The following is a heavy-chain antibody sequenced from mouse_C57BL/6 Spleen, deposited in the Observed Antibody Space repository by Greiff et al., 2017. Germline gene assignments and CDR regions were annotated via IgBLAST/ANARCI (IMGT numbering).Heavy chain of an antibody. V-gene: IGHV10-3*01. D-gene: IGHD2-4*01. CDR3: VRDDDYDGEFAY. CDR2: IRSKSSNYAT. Sequence: VQLKQSGGGLVQPKGSLKLSCAASGFTFNTYAMHWVRQAPGKGLEWVARIRSKSSNYATYYADSVKDRFTISRDDSQSMLYLQMNNLKTEDTAMYYCVRDDDYDGEFAYWGQGTLVTVSA. J-gene: IGHJ3*01. CDR1: GFTFNTYA.